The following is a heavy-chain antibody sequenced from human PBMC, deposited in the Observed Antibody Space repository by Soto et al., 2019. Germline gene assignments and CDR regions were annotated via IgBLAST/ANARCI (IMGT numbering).Heavy chain of an antibody. D-gene: IGHD6-19*01. J-gene: IGHJ3*02. CDR1: GGSFSGYY. CDR3: ARGPGSSGWYLTRSAFDI. V-gene: IGHV4-34*01. CDR2: INHSGST. Sequence: ASETLSLTCAVYGGSFSGYYWSWIRQPPGKGLEWIGEINHSGSTNYNPSLKSRVTISVDTSKNQFSLKLSSVTAADTAVYYCARGPGSSGWYLTRSAFDIWGQGTMVTV.